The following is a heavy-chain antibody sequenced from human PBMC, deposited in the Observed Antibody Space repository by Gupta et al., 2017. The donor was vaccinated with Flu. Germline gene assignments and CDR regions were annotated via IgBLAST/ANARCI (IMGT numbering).Heavy chain of an antibody. J-gene: IGHJ4*02. D-gene: IGHD2-15*01. Sequence: EVQLVESGGGLVQPGGSLKLRCAASGSTFMRSTMPWIRQASGKGRDWVGRIRSKANSYATAYAASVKGRFTISRDDSKNTAYLQMNSLKTEDTAVYYCTSSGGSGGYYWGQGTLVTVSS. V-gene: IGHV3-73*02. CDR3: TSSGGSGGYY. CDR2: IRSKANSYAT. CDR1: GSTFMRST.